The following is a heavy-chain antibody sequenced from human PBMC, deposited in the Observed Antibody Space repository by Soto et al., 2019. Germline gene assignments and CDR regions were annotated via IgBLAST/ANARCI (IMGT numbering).Heavy chain of an antibody. Sequence: PGGSLRLSCAASGFTFSSYGIHWVRQAPGKGLEWVAVISYDGSNKYYADSVKGRFTISRDNSKNTLYLQMNSLRAEDTAVYYCAKAAPTYYYYYYGMDVWGQGTTVTVSS. CDR2: ISYDGSNK. CDR3: AKAAPTYYYYYYGMDV. CDR1: GFTFSSYG. V-gene: IGHV3-30*18. J-gene: IGHJ6*02.